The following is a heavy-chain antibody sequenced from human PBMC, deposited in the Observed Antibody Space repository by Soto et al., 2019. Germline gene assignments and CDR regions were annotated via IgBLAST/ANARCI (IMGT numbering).Heavy chain of an antibody. CDR1: GYTFTSYA. CDR2: INAGNGNT. V-gene: IGHV1-3*01. CDR3: ARDSYDFWSGYYTGIRFWFDP. D-gene: IGHD3-3*01. J-gene: IGHJ5*02. Sequence: ASVKVSCKASGYTFTSYAMHWVRQAPGQRLEWMGWINAGNGNTKYSQKFQGRVTITRDTSASTAYMELSSLRSEDTAVYYCARDSYDFWSGYYTGIRFWFDPWGQGTLVTVSS.